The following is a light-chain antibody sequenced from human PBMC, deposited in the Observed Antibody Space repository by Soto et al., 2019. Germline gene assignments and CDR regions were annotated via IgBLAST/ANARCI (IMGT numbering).Light chain of an antibody. CDR2: PNSDGSH. Sequence: QSALTQSPSASASLGASVKLTCTLSSGHSSYAIAWHQQQPEKGPRYLMRPNSDGSHSKGDGIPDRFSGSSSGAERYLTISSLQSEDEADYYCQTWGTGWVFGGGTKLTVL. CDR1: SGHSSYA. CDR3: QTWGTGWV. J-gene: IGLJ3*02. V-gene: IGLV4-69*01.